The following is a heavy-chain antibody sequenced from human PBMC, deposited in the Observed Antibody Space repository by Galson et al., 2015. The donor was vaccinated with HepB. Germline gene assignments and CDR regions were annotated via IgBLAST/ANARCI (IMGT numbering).Heavy chain of an antibody. CDR3: TSTSMASPGHH. CDR2: IKPDGTEK. CDR1: GFTFSNFW. J-gene: IGHJ4*02. D-gene: IGHD6-13*01. Sequence: SLRLSCAASGFTFSNFWMSWVRQAPGKGLEWIGHIKPDGTEKYYADSMKGRFTIFRDNARNSVYLQIYNVRADDTAVYYCTSTSMASPGHHWCQGTLVTVSS. V-gene: IGHV3-7*03.